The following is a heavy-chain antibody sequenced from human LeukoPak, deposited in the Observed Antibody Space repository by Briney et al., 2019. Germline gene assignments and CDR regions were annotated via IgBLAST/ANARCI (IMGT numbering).Heavy chain of an antibody. Sequence: GASVKVSCKASGYTFTGYYMHWVRQAPGQGLEWMGWINPNSGGTNYAQKFQGRVTMTRDTSISTAYMELSRLRSDDTAVYYCARGSDYGDYHAHFDYWGQGTLVTVSS. D-gene: IGHD4-17*01. CDR1: GYTFTGYY. V-gene: IGHV1-2*02. CDR3: ARGSDYGDYHAHFDY. J-gene: IGHJ4*02. CDR2: INPNSGGT.